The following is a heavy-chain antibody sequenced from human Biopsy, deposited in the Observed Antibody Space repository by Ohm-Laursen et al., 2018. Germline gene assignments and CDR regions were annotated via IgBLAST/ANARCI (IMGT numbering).Heavy chain of an antibody. Sequence: SETLSLTCTVSGVSVSSGSYDWSWIRQPPGKGLAWIGNIYNDVSTKYNPSLRSRVTISADKSTNQFSLKLRSVTAADTAVYYCARGYAGLYEAFDFWGQGTVVTVAS. V-gene: IGHV4-61*01. D-gene: IGHD5-18*01. J-gene: IGHJ3*01. CDR2: IYNDVST. CDR3: ARGYAGLYEAFDF. CDR1: GVSVSSGSYD.